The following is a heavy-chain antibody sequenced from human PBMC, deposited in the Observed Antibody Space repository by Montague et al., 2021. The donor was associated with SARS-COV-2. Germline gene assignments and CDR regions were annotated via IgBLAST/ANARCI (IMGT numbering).Heavy chain of an antibody. CDR2: VHFSGIT. CDR1: GGSLNGYL. Sequence: SETLSLTCTVSGGSLNGYLWSWIRQAPGKTLEWLGYVHFSGITXXXPSXKGRVDISVDTPKSQLSLRLASATAADTAVYFCSRGVSTGTYAFDHWGHGVLVTVSS. J-gene: IGHJ4*01. D-gene: IGHD1-26*01. V-gene: IGHV4-59*01. CDR3: SRGVSTGTYAFDH.